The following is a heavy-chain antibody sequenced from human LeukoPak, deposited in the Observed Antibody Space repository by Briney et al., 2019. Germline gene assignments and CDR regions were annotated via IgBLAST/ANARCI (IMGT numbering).Heavy chain of an antibody. CDR3: VRHESGSGDSNAFFDY. V-gene: IGHV4-39*01. CDR2: IFYSGSP. J-gene: IGHJ4*02. CDR1: GGSISSSSLY. Sequence: SETLSLTCTVSGGSISSSSLYWGWIRQPPGKGLEWIGSIFYSGSPDYNSSLKSRIAISVDTSKNQFSLKLNSVTAADTAEYYCVRHESGSGDSNAFFDYWGQGILVTVSS. D-gene: IGHD2-21*01.